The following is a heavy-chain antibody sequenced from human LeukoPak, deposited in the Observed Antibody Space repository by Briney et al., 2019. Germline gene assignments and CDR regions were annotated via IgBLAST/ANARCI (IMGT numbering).Heavy chain of an antibody. CDR3: ARQLRSGSYYVHWYFDL. V-gene: IGHV3-20*01. CDR1: GFTVSSNY. J-gene: IGHJ2*01. D-gene: IGHD1-26*01. Sequence: PGGSLRLSCAASGFTVSSNYMSWVRQAPGKGLEWVSGINWNGGSTGYADSVKGRFTISRDNAKNSLYLQMNSLRAEDTALYHCARQLRSGSYYVHWYFDLWGRGTLVTVSS. CDR2: INWNGGST.